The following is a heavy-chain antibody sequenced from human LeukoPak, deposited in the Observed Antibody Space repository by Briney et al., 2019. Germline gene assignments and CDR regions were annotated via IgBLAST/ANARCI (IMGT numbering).Heavy chain of an antibody. CDR2: IYSGGST. J-gene: IGHJ4*02. CDR1: GFAVSSNY. D-gene: IGHD4-17*01. Sequence: GGSLRLSCAASGFAVSSNYMSWVRQAPGKGLEWVSIIYSGGSTYYADSVKGRFTISRGTPKNSLYLQMNSLRAEDTAVYYCARAPFGDYVPYFDYWGQGTLVTVSS. CDR3: ARAPFGDYVPYFDY. V-gene: IGHV3-53*01.